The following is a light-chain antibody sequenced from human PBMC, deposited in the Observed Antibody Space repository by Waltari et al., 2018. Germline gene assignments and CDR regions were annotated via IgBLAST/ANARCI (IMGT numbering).Light chain of an antibody. J-gene: IGKJ1*01. CDR2: AAS. CDR3: QQYYSYPRT. V-gene: IGKV1-8*01. Sequence: AIRMTQSPSSFSASTGDRVTITCRASQGISSYLAWYQQKPGKAPKLLIYAASTLQSGVPSRFSGSGSWTDFTLTISCLQSEDFATYYFQQYYSYPRTFGQWTKVEIK. CDR1: QGISSY.